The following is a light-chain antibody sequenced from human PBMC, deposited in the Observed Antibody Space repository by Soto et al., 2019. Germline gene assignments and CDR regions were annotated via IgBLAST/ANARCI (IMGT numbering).Light chain of an antibody. Sequence: SYELTQPPSVSVSLGQMARITCSGEALPKKYAYWYQQKPGQFPVLVIYKDSERPSGIPERFSGSSSGTIVTLTISGVQAEDEADYYCLSADSTPGVFGGGTKVTVL. V-gene: IGLV3-16*01. CDR2: KDS. CDR3: LSADSTPGV. J-gene: IGLJ2*01. CDR1: ALPKKY.